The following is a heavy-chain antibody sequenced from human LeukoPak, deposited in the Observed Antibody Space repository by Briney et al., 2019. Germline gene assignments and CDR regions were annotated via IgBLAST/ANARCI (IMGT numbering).Heavy chain of an antibody. CDR3: ARTAGGNSYFYYMDV. CDR1: GFSLRTSGMC. CDR2: IDWDDDK. Sequence: ESGPALVKPTPTLTLTCTFSGFSLRTSGMCVSWIRQPPGKALEWLAPIDWDDDKYYSTYLKTRLTISKDTSKNQVVLTMTNVNPGDTATYYCARTAGGNSYFYYMDVWGKGTTVTVSS. V-gene: IGHV2-70*01. J-gene: IGHJ6*03. D-gene: IGHD4-23*01.